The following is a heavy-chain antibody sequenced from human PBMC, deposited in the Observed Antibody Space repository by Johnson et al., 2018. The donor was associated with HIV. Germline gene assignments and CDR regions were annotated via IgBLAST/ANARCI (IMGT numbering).Heavy chain of an antibody. CDR2: TWYDASYK. CDR3: AREGSGSYQI. D-gene: IGHD1-26*01. CDR1: RFTFSTYG. J-gene: IGHJ3*02. Sequence: QVQLVESGGTVIRPGGSLRLSCAASRFTFSTYGIHWVRQAPGKGLEWVAVTWYDASYKYCTDSVKGRFTMSRDNSKNTLCLQMNSLRAEDTAVYYCAREGSGSYQIWGQGTMVTVSS. V-gene: IGHV3-33*01.